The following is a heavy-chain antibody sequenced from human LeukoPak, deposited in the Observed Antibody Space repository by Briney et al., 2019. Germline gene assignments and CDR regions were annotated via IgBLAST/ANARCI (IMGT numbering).Heavy chain of an antibody. CDR2: IYYTGST. Sequence: SETLSLICTVSGGSIGIRIYYWGWIRQAPGKELEWVASIYYTGSTYYNPSLKSRVTISVDASKNQFSLKLSSVTAADSAVYYCARGTWDVPRAPFDYWGQGTLVTVSS. J-gene: IGHJ4*02. D-gene: IGHD1-26*01. V-gene: IGHV4-39*07. CDR3: ARGTWDVPRAPFDY. CDR1: GGSIGIRIYY.